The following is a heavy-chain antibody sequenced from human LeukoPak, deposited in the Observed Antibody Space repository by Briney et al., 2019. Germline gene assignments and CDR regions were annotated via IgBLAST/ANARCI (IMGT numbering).Heavy chain of an antibody. CDR1: GYTFTSYD. D-gene: IGHD6-19*01. CDR3: ARNRGYSSGWYVY. V-gene: IGHV1-2*02. Sequence: GASVKVSCKASGYTFTSYDINWVRLATGQGLEWMGWMNPNSGGTNYAQKFQGRVTMTRDTSISTAYMELSRLRSDDTAVYYCARNRGYSSGWYVYWGQGTLVTVSS. CDR2: MNPNSGGT. J-gene: IGHJ4*02.